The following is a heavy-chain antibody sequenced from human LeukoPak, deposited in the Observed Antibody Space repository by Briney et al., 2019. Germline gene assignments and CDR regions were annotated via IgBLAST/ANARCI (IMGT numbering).Heavy chain of an antibody. D-gene: IGHD3-10*01. CDR3: ATGRITMVRGVPPRSYYYGMDV. Sequence: ASVKVSCKVSGSTLTELSMHWVRQAPGKGLERMGGFDPEDGEAIYEQKFQGRVTMTEDTSTDTAYMELSSLRSEDTAVYYCATGRITMVRGVPPRSYYYGMDVWGQGTTVTVSS. J-gene: IGHJ6*02. CDR2: FDPEDGEA. CDR1: GSTLTELS. V-gene: IGHV1-24*01.